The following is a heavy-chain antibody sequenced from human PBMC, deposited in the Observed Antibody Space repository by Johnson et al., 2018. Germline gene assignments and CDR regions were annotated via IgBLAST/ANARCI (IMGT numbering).Heavy chain of an antibody. V-gene: IGHV3-7*01. CDR2: IKQDGREK. CDR3: TRDLTVVNDAFDI. D-gene: IGHD4-23*01. CDR1: GFTFSSYW. Sequence: EVQLLESGGGLVQPGGSLRLSCAASGFTFSSYWMSWVRQAPGKGLEWVANIKQDGREKYYVDSVKGRFTISRDNAKNSLYLQMNSLRAEDTAVYYCTRDLTVVNDAFDIWGQGTMVTVSS. J-gene: IGHJ3*02.